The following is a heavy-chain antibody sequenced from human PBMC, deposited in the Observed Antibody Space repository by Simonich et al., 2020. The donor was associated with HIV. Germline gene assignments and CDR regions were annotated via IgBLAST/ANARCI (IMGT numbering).Heavy chain of an antibody. CDR1: GYSISSGDY. CDR2: IYHWGTT. D-gene: IGHD3-3*01. Sequence: QVQLQESGPGLVKPSETLSLTCGVSGYSISSGDYWGWIRQPPGKGLEWMAIIYHWGTTCHTPVLKSRVTLSLDKSKNHFSLRLSSVTAADTAVYYCARIVGRSTIFGVVTNPSWFDPWGQGTLVTVSS. J-gene: IGHJ5*02. V-gene: IGHV4-38-2*01. CDR3: ARIVGRSTIFGVVTNPSWFDP.